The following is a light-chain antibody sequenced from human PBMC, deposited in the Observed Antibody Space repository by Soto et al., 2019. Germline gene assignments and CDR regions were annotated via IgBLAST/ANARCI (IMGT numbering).Light chain of an antibody. CDR2: GAS. J-gene: IGKJ1*01. V-gene: IGKV3D-7*01. CDR1: QSVSSSY. CDR3: QQDYNLPPT. Sequence: PGERVTLSCRASQSVSSSYLTWYQQKPGQATRLLIYGASTRATGSPARFSGSGSGTDFTLTISSLQPEDFAVYYCQQDYNLPPTFGQGTKVEIK.